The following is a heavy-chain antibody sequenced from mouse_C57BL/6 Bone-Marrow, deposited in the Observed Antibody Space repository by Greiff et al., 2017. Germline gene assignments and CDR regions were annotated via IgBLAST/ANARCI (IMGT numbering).Heavy chain of an antibody. J-gene: IGHJ3*01. V-gene: IGHV1-55*01. CDR2: IYPGSGST. CDR3: ARSEGYGYDEGPFAY. D-gene: IGHD2-2*01. Sequence: QVQLKQPGAELVKPGASVKMSCKASGYTFTSYWITWVKQRPGQGLEWIGDIYPGSGSTNYNEKFKSKAPLTVDTPSSPAYMQLSRLTSEDSAVYYCARSEGYGYDEGPFAYWGQGTLVTVSA. CDR1: GYTFTSYW.